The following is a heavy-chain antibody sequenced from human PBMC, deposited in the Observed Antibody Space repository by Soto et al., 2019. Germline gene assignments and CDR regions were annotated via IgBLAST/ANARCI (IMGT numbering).Heavy chain of an antibody. CDR2: IYYSGST. Sequence: SETLSLTCTVSGGSISSGGYYWSWIRQHPGKGLEWIGYIYYSGSTYYNPSLKSRVTISVDTSKNQFSLKLSSVTAADTAVYYCSRSLYDHPCMDVCGQRTTVTVS. V-gene: IGHV4-31*03. CDR3: SRSLYDHPCMDV. CDR1: GGSISSGGYY. J-gene: IGHJ6*02. D-gene: IGHD3-3*01.